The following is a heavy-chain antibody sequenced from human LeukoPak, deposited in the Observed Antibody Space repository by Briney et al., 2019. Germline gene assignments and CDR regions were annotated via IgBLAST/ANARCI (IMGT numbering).Heavy chain of an antibody. V-gene: IGHV1-2*06. CDR3: ARDWGQLFFNWFDP. CDR2: INPYSGDT. J-gene: IGHJ5*02. CDR1: GYTFTGYH. D-gene: IGHD2-2*01. Sequence: ASVKVSCKASGYTFTGYHIHWVRQAPGQGLEWMGRINPYSGDTNFAQKFQGRVTMTRDTSISTAYMELSRLRSDDTAVYYCARDWGQLFFNWFDPWGQGTLVTVSS.